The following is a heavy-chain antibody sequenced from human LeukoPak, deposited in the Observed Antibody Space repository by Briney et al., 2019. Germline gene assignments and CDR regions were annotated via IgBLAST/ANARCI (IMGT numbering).Heavy chain of an antibody. D-gene: IGHD2-2*01. CDR3: ATDHVVVPAAGFDY. Sequence: PGGSLRLSCTASKFTFSSYEMNWVRQAPGKGLEWVAFIRYDGSNKYYADSVKGRFTISRDNSKNTLYLQMNSLRAEDTAVYYCATDHVVVPAAGFDYWGQGTLVTVSS. CDR1: KFTFSSYE. J-gene: IGHJ4*02. CDR2: IRYDGSNK. V-gene: IGHV3-30*02.